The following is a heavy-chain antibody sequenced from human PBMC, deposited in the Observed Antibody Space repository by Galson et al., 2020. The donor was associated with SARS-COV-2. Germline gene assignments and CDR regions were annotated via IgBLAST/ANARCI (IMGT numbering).Heavy chain of an antibody. J-gene: IGHJ5*02. CDR2: INHSGST. V-gene: IGHV4-34*01. CDR3: ARERSITMVRGGGVWDP. Sequence: SETLSLTCAVYGGSFSGYYWSWIRQPPGKGLAWIGEINHSGSTNYNPSLKRRVTISVDTSKNQFSLKLSSVTAADTAVYCCARERSITMVRGGGVWDPCGQGTLVTVSS. D-gene: IGHD3-10*01. CDR1: GGSFSGYY.